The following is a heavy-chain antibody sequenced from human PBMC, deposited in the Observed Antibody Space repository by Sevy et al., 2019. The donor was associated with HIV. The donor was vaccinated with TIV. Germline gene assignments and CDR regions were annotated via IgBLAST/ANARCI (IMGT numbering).Heavy chain of an antibody. CDR2: IWYDGSNK. D-gene: IGHD6-19*01. J-gene: IGHJ5*02. V-gene: IGHV3-33*01. CDR3: ARAVGYSSGWYDL. Sequence: GGSLRLSCAASGFTFSSYGMHWVRQAPGKGLEWVAVIWYDGSNKYYADSVKGRFTISRDNSKNTLYLQTNSLRAEDTAVYYCARAVGYSSGWYDLWGQGTLVTVSS. CDR1: GFTFSSYG.